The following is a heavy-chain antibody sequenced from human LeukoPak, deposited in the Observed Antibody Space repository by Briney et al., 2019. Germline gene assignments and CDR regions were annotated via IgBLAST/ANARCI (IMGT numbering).Heavy chain of an antibody. D-gene: IGHD2-2*01. CDR2: ISAYNGNT. CDR3: ARDDGIVVVPAFNWFDP. V-gene: IGHV1-18*01. J-gene: IGHJ5*02. Sequence: ASVKVSCKASGYTFTSYAMHWVRQAPGQGLEWMGWISAYNGNTNYAQKLQGRVTMTTDTSTSTAYMELRSLRSDDTAVYYCARDDGIVVVPAFNWFDPWGQGTLVTVSS. CDR1: GYTFTSYA.